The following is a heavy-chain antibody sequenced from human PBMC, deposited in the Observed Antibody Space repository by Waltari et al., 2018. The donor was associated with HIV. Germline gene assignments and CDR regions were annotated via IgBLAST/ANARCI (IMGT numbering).Heavy chain of an antibody. CDR1: GGSISSSSYY. Sequence: QLQLQESGPGLVKPSETLSLTCTVSGGSISSSSYYWGWIRQPPGKGLEWIGSIYYSGSTYYNPSLKSRVTISVDTSKNQFSLKLSSVTAADTAVYYCARLYDYSNYSLMDVWGQGTTVTVSS. D-gene: IGHD4-4*01. CDR2: IYYSGST. CDR3: ARLYDYSNYSLMDV. V-gene: IGHV4-39*01. J-gene: IGHJ6*02.